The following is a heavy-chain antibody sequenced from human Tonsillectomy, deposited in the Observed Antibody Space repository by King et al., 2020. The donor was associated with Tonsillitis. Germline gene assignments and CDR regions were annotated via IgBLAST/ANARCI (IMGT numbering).Heavy chain of an antibody. CDR2: ISGSGGST. J-gene: IGHJ3*02. CDR1: GFPFNNYA. CDR3: AKELGDEVGDEFDI. D-gene: IGHD1-26*01. Sequence: VQLVESGGGLVQPGGSLRLSCAASGFPFNNYAMSWVRQPPGKGLEWVSAISGSGGSTYYADSVKGRFTISRDNSKNTQYLQMNSLRVEDTAVYYCAKELGDEVGDEFDIWGQGTMVTVSS. V-gene: IGHV3-23*04.